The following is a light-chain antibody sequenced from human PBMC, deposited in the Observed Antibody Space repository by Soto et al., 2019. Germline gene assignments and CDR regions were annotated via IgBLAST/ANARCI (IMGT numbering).Light chain of an antibody. CDR1: QSLRISY. CDR3: QQYGTSPLT. Sequence: EIVLTQSPGTLSLSPGERATLSCRASQSLRISYLAWYQHKPGQAPRLLIYGASSRATGIPDRFSGSGSGTDFTLTISRLEPEDFAVYYCQQYGTSPLTFGGGTKVEIK. J-gene: IGKJ4*01. CDR2: GAS. V-gene: IGKV3-20*01.